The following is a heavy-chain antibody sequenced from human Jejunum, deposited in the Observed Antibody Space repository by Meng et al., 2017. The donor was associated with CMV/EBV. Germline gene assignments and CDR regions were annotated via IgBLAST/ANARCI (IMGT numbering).Heavy chain of an antibody. D-gene: IGHD3-22*01. CDR1: GFSLSISGVG. V-gene: IGHV2-5*02. J-gene: IGHJ4*02. CDR2: IYWDDDK. CDR3: THRPMTSAYYYFDY. Sequence: QIPLKGSGPTLAKPTQTLTLTCIFSGFSLSISGVGVGWIRQPPGNALEWLALIYWDDDKRYSPSLKSRLTITKDPSKNQVVLTMTNMDPVDTATYYCTHRPMTSAYYYFDYWGQGTLVTVSS.